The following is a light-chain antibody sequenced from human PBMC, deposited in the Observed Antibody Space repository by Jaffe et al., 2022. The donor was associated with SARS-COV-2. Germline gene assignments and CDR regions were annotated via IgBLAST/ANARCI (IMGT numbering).Light chain of an antibody. J-gene: IGLJ2*01. CDR3: SSYTSSNTLAV. CDR2: EVS. Sequence: QSALTQPASVSGSPGQSITISCTGTNSDVGGYIYLSWYQQYPGKAPKLIIYEVSNRPSGVSNRFSGSKSGNTASLTISGLQAEDEADYYCSSYTSSNTLAVFGGGTKLTVL. CDR1: NSDVGGYIY. V-gene: IGLV2-14*01.